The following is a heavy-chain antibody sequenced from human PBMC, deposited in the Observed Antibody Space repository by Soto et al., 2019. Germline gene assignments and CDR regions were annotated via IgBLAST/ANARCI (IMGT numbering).Heavy chain of an antibody. CDR3: ARGPKAMPVPNS. CDR1: GGSFSDYT. CDR2: INHSGST. D-gene: IGHD2-2*01. J-gene: IGHJ4*02. Sequence: SENPSPKCGVCGGSFSDYTWTWIRQPPGKGLEWIGEINHSGSTNYNPSLKTRATLSVDRSNNQFSLRLNSVTAADTALYYCARGPKAMPVPNSWGQGAQVTVSS. V-gene: IGHV4-34*01.